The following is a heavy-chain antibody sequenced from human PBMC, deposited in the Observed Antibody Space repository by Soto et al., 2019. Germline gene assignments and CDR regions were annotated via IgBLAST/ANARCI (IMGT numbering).Heavy chain of an antibody. V-gene: IGHV4-59*04. CDR2: MYYSGNT. J-gene: IGHJ4*02. CDR1: GGAISDSY. CDR3: ARSSIRDYYFDY. D-gene: IGHD6-6*01. Sequence: SETLSLTCTVSGGAISDSYWTWIRQAPGKGLEWIGYMYYSGNTYYNPSLESRVTISVDTSKNQFSLKLSSVTAADTAVYFCARSSIRDYYFDYWGQGTLVTVSS.